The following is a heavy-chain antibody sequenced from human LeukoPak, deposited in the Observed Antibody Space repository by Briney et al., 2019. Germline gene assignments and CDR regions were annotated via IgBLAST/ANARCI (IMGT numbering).Heavy chain of an antibody. CDR3: ARTRQPGRLAWRVGASSFSHAFDI. CDR2: IYPGDSDT. CDR1: GYSFTSYW. V-gene: IGHV5-51*01. J-gene: IGHJ3*02. Sequence: GESLKISCKGSGYSFTSYWIGWVRQMPGKGLEWMGIIYPGDSDTRYSPSFQGQVTISADKSISTAYLQWSSLKASDTAMYYCARTRQPGRLAWRVGASSFSHAFDIWGQGTMVTVSS. D-gene: IGHD1-26*01.